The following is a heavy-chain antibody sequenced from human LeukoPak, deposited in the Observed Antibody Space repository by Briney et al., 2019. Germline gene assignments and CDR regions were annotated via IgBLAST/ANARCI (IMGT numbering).Heavy chain of an antibody. D-gene: IGHD2-15*01. J-gene: IGHJ4*02. CDR1: GYTFTGYY. Sequence: ASVKVSCKASGYTFTGYYMHWVRQAPGQGLEWMGWINPNSGGTSYAKKFQGRVTMTRDTSISTAYMELSRLRSDDTAVYYCARVISEALRWWFDYWGQGTLVTVSS. CDR2: INPNSGGT. CDR3: ARVISEALRWWFDY. V-gene: IGHV1-2*02.